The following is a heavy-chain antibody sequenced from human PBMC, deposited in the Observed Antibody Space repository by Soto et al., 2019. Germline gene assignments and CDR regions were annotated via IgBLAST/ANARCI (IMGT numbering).Heavy chain of an antibody. D-gene: IGHD3-10*01. CDR1: GYTFTSYY. CDR3: ASQGTMVRGVDPYYYYGMDV. V-gene: IGHV1-46*01. J-gene: IGHJ6*02. CDR2: INPSGGST. Sequence: GASVKVSCKASGYTFTSYYMHWVRQAPGQGLEWMGIINPSGGSTSYAQKFQGRVTMTRDTSTSTVYMELSSLRSEDTAVYYCASQGTMVRGVDPYYYYGMDVWGQGTTVTVSS.